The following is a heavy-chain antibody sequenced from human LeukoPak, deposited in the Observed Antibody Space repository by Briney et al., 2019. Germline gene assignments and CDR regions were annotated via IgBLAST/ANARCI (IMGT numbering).Heavy chain of an antibody. D-gene: IGHD1-26*01. CDR1: GFTFSFSG. CDR3: AKEIVGQAFDY. J-gene: IGHJ4*02. V-gene: IGHV3-30*02. CDR2: VRYDGSNK. Sequence: PGGSLRLSCAASGFTFSFSGMHWVRQAPGKGLERLASVRYDGSNKHYADSLKGRFTISRDNSKNTLYLQINSLRTEDTAVYYCAKEIVGQAFDYWGQGALVTVSS.